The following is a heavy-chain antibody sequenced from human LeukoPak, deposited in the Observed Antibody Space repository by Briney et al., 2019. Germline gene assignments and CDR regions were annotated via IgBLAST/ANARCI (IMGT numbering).Heavy chain of an antibody. CDR1: GFTFSSYG. Sequence: PGRSLRLSCAASGFTFSSYGMHWVRQAPGKGLEWVAVIWYDGSNKYYADSVKGRFTISRDNSKNTLYLQMNSLRAEDTAVYYCARDRMGALWDYYYGMDVWGKGTTVTVSS. V-gene: IGHV3-33*01. CDR3: ARDRMGALWDYYYGMDV. D-gene: IGHD3-16*01. J-gene: IGHJ6*04. CDR2: IWYDGSNK.